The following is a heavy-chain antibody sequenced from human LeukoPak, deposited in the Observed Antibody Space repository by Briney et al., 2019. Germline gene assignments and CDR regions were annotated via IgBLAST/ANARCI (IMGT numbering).Heavy chain of an antibody. CDR3: ASNPKRYCSSTSCYTPFDY. V-gene: IGHV3-30*03. Sequence: GGSLRLSCAASGFTFSSYGMHWVRQAPGKGLEWVAVISYDGSNKYYADSVKGRFTISRDNSKNTLYLQMNSLRAEDTAVYYCASNPKRYCSSTSCYTPFDYWGQGTLVTVSS. CDR1: GFTFSSYG. CDR2: ISYDGSNK. J-gene: IGHJ4*02. D-gene: IGHD2-2*02.